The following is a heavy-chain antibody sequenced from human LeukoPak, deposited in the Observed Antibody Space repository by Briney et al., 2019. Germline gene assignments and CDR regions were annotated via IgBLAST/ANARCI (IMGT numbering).Heavy chain of an antibody. V-gene: IGHV4-39*01. Sequence: SETLSLTCTVSGGSISSSSYYWGWIRQPPGKGLEWIGSIYYSGSTYYNPSLKSRVTISVDTSKNQFSLKLSSVTAADTAVYYCARAGTSWDDAFDIWGQGTMVTVSS. CDR1: GGSISSSSYY. D-gene: IGHD3-10*01. CDR2: IYYSGST. CDR3: ARAGTSWDDAFDI. J-gene: IGHJ3*02.